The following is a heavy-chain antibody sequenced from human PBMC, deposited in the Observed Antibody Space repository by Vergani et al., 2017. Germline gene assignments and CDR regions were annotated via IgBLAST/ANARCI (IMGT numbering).Heavy chain of an antibody. V-gene: IGHV3-30*18. CDR3: AKFEDSSSSGDAFDI. CDR2: ISYDGSNK. CDR1: GFNFSSYG. Sequence: QVQLVESGGGVVQPGRSLTLSCAASGFNFSSYGMHWVRQAPGKGLEWVAVISYDGSNKYYADSVKGRFTISRDNSKNTLYLQMNSLRAEDTAVYYCAKFEDSSSSGDAFDIWGQGTMVTVSS. J-gene: IGHJ3*02. D-gene: IGHD6-6*01.